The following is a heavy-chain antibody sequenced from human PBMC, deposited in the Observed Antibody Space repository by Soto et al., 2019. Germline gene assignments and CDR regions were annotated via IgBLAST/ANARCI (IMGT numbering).Heavy chain of an antibody. V-gene: IGHV4-39*01. J-gene: IGHJ4*02. D-gene: IGHD6-19*01. CDR1: GASISTSIYY. CDR2: IYYSGST. CDR3: ARRFESSTGWYYSDY. Sequence: SETLSLTCTVSGASISTSIYYWGWIRQPPGKGLEWIGTIYYSGSTYYNPSLKSRVTISVDTSKNQFSLKLRSVTAADTAIYYCARRFESSTGWYYSDYWGQGTLVTVSS.